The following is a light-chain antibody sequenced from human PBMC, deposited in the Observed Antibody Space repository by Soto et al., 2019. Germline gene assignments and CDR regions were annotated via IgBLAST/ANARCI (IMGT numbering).Light chain of an antibody. CDR3: SSKTSSSSPFV. J-gene: IGLJ1*01. CDR1: TSDVGAYNY. Sequence: QSVLTQPPFASGSPGQSITISCTGSTSDVGAYNYVSWYKHHPGQAPQLMIYEVSNRPSGVSNRFSGSKSGNTASLTISGLQADDEGDYYCSSKTSSSSPFVFGTGTKVTVL. V-gene: IGLV2-14*01. CDR2: EVS.